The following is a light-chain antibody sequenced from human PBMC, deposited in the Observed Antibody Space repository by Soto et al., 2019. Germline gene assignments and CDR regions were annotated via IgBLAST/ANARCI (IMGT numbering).Light chain of an antibody. CDR2: GAS. CDR1: QSVYSS. V-gene: IGKV3-15*01. J-gene: IGKJ1*01. Sequence: EPGMTQTRTTLTVSXGGRATLSXXXSQSVYSSLAWYQQKPGQAPRLLIYGASTRATGIPARFSGSGSGTEFTLTISRLQSEDFAVYYCQQYNNWPPWTFGQGTKVDIK. CDR3: QQYNNWPPWT.